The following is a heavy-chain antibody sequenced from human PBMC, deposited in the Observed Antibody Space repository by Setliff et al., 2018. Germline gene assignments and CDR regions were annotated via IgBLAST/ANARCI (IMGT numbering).Heavy chain of an antibody. CDR1: GYTFNSYG. D-gene: IGHD3-22*01. CDR3: ARSSDSGYYHQRDAFDI. V-gene: IGHV1-18*04. J-gene: IGHJ3*02. Sequence: ASVKVSCKASGYTFNSYGINWLRQAPGQGLEWLWWISPYNGNTKYAQTVQDRITMATDASTRTSYVELSSLRSDDTAVYFCARSSDSGYYHQRDAFDIWGQGTRVTVSS. CDR2: ISPYNGNT.